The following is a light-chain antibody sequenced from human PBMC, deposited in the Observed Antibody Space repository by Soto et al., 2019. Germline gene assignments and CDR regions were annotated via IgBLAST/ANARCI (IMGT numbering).Light chain of an antibody. J-gene: IGKJ1*01. CDR2: ELS. V-gene: IGKV3D-20*01. CDR3: QQYGSSPQT. Sequence: IYELSSRFSGLPDRFSGSGSGTDFTLTISRLEPEDFGVYYGQQYGSSPQTFGQGTKVDIK.